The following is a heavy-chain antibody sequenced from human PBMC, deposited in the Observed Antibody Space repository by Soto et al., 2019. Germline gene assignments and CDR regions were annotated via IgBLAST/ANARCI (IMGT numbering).Heavy chain of an antibody. V-gene: IGHV3-21*01. CDR3: AREPPASHIVATITFFDY. Sequence: PGGSLRLSCAASGFTFSSYSMNWVRQAPGKGLEWVSSISSSSSYIYYADSVKGRFTISRDNAKNSLYLQMNSLRAEDTAVYYCAREPPASHIVATITFFDYWGQGTLVTVSS. J-gene: IGHJ4*02. D-gene: IGHD5-12*01. CDR2: ISSSSSYI. CDR1: GFTFSSYS.